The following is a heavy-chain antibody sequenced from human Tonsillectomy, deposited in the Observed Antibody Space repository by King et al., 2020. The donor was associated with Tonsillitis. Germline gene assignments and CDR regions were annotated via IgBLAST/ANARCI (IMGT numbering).Heavy chain of an antibody. CDR3: ARVRAVAGTTFDY. CDR1: GFTFSSNA. CDR2: ISYDGTNK. V-gene: IGHV3-30*04. Sequence: QLVQSGGGVVQPGRSLRLSCAASGFTFSSNAMHWVRQAPGKGLEWVAVISYDGTNKYYADSVKGRFTISRDNSKNTLYLQMNSLRGEDTAVYYCARVRAVAGTTFDYWGQGTLVTVSS. J-gene: IGHJ4*02. D-gene: IGHD6-19*01.